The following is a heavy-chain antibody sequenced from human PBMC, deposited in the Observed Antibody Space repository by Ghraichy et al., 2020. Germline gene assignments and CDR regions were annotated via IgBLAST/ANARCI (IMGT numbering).Heavy chain of an antibody. Sequence: GSLRLSCAVYGGSFSGYYWSWIRQPPGKGLEWIGDINHSGSTNYNPSLKSRVTISVDTSKNQFSLKLSSVTAADTAVYYCARGTPGDHDAFDIWGQGTMVTVSS. J-gene: IGHJ3*02. CDR1: GGSFSGYY. CDR3: ARGTPGDHDAFDI. CDR2: INHSGST. V-gene: IGHV4-34*01.